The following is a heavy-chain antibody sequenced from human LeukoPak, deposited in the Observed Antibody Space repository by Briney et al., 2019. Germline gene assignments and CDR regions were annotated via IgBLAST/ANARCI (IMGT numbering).Heavy chain of an antibody. CDR3: AKDESNGPFDY. V-gene: IGHV3-23*01. Sequence: GGSLRHSCAASGFTFSSYAMSWVRQAPGKGLEWVSAISGSGGSTYYADSVKGRFTISRDNSKNTLFLQMNSLRAEDTAIYYCAKDESNGPFDYWGQGTLVTVSS. CDR1: GFTFSSYA. CDR2: ISGSGGST. J-gene: IGHJ4*02. D-gene: IGHD2-8*01.